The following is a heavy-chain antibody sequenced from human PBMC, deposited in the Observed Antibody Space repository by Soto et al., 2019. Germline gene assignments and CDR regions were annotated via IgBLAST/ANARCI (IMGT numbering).Heavy chain of an antibody. V-gene: IGHV3-21*01. CDR2: ISSSSSYI. Sequence: GGSLRLSCAASGSTFSSYSMNWVRQAPGKGLEWVSSISSSSSYIYYADSVKGRFTISRDNAKNSLYLQMNSLRAEDTAVYYCARKEDCSGGSCKPFDYWGQGTLVTVSS. CDR1: GSTFSSYS. D-gene: IGHD2-15*01. J-gene: IGHJ4*02. CDR3: ARKEDCSGGSCKPFDY.